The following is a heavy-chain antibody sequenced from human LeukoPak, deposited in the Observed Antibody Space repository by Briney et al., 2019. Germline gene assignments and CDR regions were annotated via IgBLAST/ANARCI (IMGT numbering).Heavy chain of an antibody. V-gene: IGHV3-30*03. D-gene: IGHD3-10*01. Sequence: PGGSLRLSCAASGFTFSSYWMSWVRQAPGKGLEWVAVISSDGFNKYYADSVKGRFTMSRDNSENTQYLQMDSLRAEDTAVYYCATKHGGELRGPFGYWGQGTLVTVSS. CDR1: GFTFSSYW. CDR2: ISSDGFNK. J-gene: IGHJ4*02. CDR3: ATKHGGELRGPFGY.